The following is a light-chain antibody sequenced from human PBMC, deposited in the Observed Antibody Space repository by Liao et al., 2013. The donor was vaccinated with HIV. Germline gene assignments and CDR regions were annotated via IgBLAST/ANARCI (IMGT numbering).Light chain of an antibody. V-gene: IGLV3-21*04. CDR1: NIATHS. J-gene: IGLJ2*01. Sequence: SNVLTQPPSVSVAPGQTARITCGGNNIATHSVHWYQQKPDQAPVLVISYDNGRPSGIPERFSGSTSGNTATLTISRVEAGDEADYYCQIWDTNNDLGGVFGGGSKLTVL. CDR3: QIWDTNNDLGGV. CDR2: YDN.